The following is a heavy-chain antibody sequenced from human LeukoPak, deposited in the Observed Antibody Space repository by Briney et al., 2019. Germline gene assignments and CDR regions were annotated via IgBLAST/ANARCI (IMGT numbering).Heavy chain of an antibody. V-gene: IGHV1-2*06. CDR2: INPNSGGT. D-gene: IGHD3-22*01. CDR3: ARGRNSVYYFNVVAPSYFAC. J-gene: IGHJ4*02. CDR1: GYTFTGYY. Sequence: ASVKVSCKASGYTFTGYYMHWVRQAPGQGLEWMGRINPNSGGTNYAQKFQGRVTMTRDTSINTAYMDLSRWRSDDTAVYYCARGRNSVYYFNVVAPSYFACWGEGTLVTVSS.